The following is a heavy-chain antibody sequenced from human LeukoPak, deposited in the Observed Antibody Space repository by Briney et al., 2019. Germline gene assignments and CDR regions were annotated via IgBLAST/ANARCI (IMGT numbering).Heavy chain of an antibody. Sequence: ASVKVSCKASGYTFTGYYMHWVRQAPGQGLEWMGWINPNSGGTNYAQKFQGRVTMTRDTSISTAYMELSRLRSDDTAVYYCARDWRADGYKSYYFDYWGQGTLVTVSS. CDR1: GYTFTGYY. CDR2: INPNSGGT. V-gene: IGHV1-2*02. J-gene: IGHJ4*02. CDR3: ARDWRADGYKSYYFDY. D-gene: IGHD5-24*01.